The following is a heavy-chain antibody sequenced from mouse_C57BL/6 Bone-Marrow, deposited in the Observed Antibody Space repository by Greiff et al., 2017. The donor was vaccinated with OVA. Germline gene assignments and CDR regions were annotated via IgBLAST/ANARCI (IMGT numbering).Heavy chain of an antibody. V-gene: IGHV1-50*01. CDR2: IDPSDSYT. J-gene: IGHJ1*03. CDR1: GYTFTSYW. CDR3: ASLNWYFDV. Sequence: VKPGASVKLSCKASGYTFTSYWMQWVKQRPGQGLEWIGEIDPSDSYTNYNQKFKGKATLTVDTSSSTAYMQLSSLTSEDSAVYYCASLNWYFDVWGTGTTVTVSS.